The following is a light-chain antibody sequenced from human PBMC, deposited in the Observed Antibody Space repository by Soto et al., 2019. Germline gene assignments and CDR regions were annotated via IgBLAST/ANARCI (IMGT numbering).Light chain of an antibody. J-gene: IGKJ4*01. CDR2: SAS. CDR1: QGFGSW. Sequence: DIQMTQSPSSVSASVRDRVTITCRASQGFGSWVAWYQQKPGKAPKLLIYSASSLQSGVPSRYSGSGSETEFTLTIKNIQPEDFATYYGQHANRFPPTFGGGTKVEIK. CDR3: QHANRFPPT. V-gene: IGKV1D-12*01.